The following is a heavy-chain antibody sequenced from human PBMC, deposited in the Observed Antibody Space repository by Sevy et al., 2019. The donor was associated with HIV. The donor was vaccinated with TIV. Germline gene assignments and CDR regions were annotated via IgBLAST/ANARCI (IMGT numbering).Heavy chain of an antibody. CDR2: ISGSGGSGDKT. D-gene: IGHD3-22*01. CDR3: ARKYDSSGYFDY. V-gene: IGHV3-23*01. Sequence: GESLKISCAASGFTFSNYAMNWVRQAPGKGLEWVSGISGSGGSGDKTNYADSVKGRFTISRDDSKNSLYLQLNSLRAEDTAIYYCARKYDSSGYFDYWGQGTLVTVS. CDR1: GFTFSNYA. J-gene: IGHJ4*02.